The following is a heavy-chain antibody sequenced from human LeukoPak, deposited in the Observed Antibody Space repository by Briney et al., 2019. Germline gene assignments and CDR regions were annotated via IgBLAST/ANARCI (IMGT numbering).Heavy chain of an antibody. CDR3: ASNYYDGSGYYAWRDY. V-gene: IGHV3-30*02. CDR2: IRYDGSNK. J-gene: IGHJ4*02. Sequence: GGSLRLSCAASGFTFTDYAMSWVRQAPGKGLEWVAFIRYDGSNKYYADSVKGRFTISRDNSKNTLYLQMNSLRAEDTAVYYCASNYYDGSGYYAWRDYWGQGTLVTVSS. CDR1: GFTFTDYA. D-gene: IGHD3-22*01.